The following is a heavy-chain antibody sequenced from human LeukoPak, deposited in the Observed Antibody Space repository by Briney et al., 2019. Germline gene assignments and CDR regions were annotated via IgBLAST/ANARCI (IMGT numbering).Heavy chain of an antibody. Sequence: PGGSLRLSCAASGFTFSDHCMDWVRQAPGKGLEWVGRTRNKANSYTTEYAASVKGRFTISRDDSKNSLYLQVNSLKTEDTAVYYCARGRVTTLYYFDYWGQGTLVTVSS. V-gene: IGHV3-72*01. J-gene: IGHJ4*02. CDR2: TRNKANSYTT. CDR3: ARGRVTTLYYFDY. CDR1: GFTFSDHC. D-gene: IGHD4-17*01.